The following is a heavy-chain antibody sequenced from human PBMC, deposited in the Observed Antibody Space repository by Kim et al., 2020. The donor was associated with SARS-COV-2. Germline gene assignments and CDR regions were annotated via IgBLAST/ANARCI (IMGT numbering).Heavy chain of an antibody. V-gene: IGHV1-24*01. D-gene: IGHD1-7*01. J-gene: IGHJ4*02. Sequence: ASVKVSCKVSGYTLTELSMHWVRQAPGKGLEWMGGFDPEDGETIYAQKFQGRVTMTEDTSTDTAYMELSSLRSEDTAVYYCATDRDWNYGFGYWGQGTLVTVSS. CDR3: ATDRDWNYGFGY. CDR2: FDPEDGET. CDR1: GYTLTELS.